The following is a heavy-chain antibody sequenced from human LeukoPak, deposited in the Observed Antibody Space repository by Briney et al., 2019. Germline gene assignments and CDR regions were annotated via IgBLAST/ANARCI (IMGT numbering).Heavy chain of an antibody. V-gene: IGHV3-23*01. CDR3: AMDDGSGSNYFDY. D-gene: IGHD3-10*01. CDR2: ISGSGGST. Sequence: SGGSLRLSCAASGFTFSSYAMSWVRQAPGKGLEWVSAISGSGGSTYYADSVKGRFTISRDNSKNTLYLQMNSLRAEDTAVYYCAMDDGSGSNYFDYWGQGTLVTVSS. J-gene: IGHJ4*02. CDR1: GFTFSSYA.